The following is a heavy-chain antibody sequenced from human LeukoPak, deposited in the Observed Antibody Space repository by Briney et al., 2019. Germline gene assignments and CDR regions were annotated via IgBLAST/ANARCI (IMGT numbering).Heavy chain of an antibody. V-gene: IGHV4-61*02. CDR3: ARVGSDYYGSGSYYTHYYMDV. D-gene: IGHD3-10*01. J-gene: IGHJ6*03. CDR1: GGSISSGSYY. Sequence: SETLSLTXTVSGGSISSGSYYSSWIRQPAGKGLQWIGRIYASGSTNYNPSLKSRVTISVDTSKNQFSLKLSSVTAADTAVYYCARVGSDYYGSGSYYTHYYMDVWGKGTTVTVSS. CDR2: IYASGST.